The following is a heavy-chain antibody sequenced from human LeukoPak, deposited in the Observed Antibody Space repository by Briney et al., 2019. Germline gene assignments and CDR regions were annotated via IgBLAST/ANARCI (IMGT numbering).Heavy chain of an antibody. Sequence: SETLSLTCAVYGGSFSGYYWSWIRQPPGKGLEWIGEINHSGSTNYNPSLKSRVTISVDTSKNQFSLKLSSVTAADTAVYYCASTSYGSGSYYFGYYYGMDVWGQGTMVTGSS. CDR1: GGSFSGYY. D-gene: IGHD3-10*01. CDR3: ASTSYGSGSYYFGYYYGMDV. J-gene: IGHJ6*02. V-gene: IGHV4-34*01. CDR2: INHSGST.